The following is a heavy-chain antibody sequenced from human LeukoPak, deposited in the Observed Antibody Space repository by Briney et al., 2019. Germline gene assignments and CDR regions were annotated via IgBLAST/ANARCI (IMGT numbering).Heavy chain of an antibody. D-gene: IGHD6-13*01. Sequence: ASVKVSCKASGGTFSSHAISWVRQAPGQGLEWMGGIIPIFGTANYAQKFQGRVTITADESTSTAYMELSSLRSEDTAVYYCARDNRYSSSWWTPYYYYMDVWGKGTTVTISS. CDR2: IIPIFGTA. CDR3: ARDNRYSSSWWTPYYYYMDV. V-gene: IGHV1-69*13. J-gene: IGHJ6*03. CDR1: GGTFSSHA.